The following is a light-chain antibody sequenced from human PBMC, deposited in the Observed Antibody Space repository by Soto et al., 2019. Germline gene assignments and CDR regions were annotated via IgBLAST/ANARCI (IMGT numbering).Light chain of an antibody. CDR3: QQRTNWRSIT. Sequence: EIVLTQSPAILSLSPGERATLSCRASQSVSSYLAWYQQKPGQAPRLLIYDASNRATGIPARFSGSGSGTDFTLTISGLEPEDFAVYYCQQRTNWRSITFGQGTRLEIK. CDR2: DAS. CDR1: QSVSSY. J-gene: IGKJ5*01. V-gene: IGKV3-11*01.